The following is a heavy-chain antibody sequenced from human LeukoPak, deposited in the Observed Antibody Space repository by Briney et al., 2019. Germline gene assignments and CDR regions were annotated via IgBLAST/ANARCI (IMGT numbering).Heavy chain of an antibody. CDR2: IYYSGST. Sequence: SETLSLTCTVSGGSISSYYWSWIRQPPGKGLEWIGYIYYSGSTNYNPSLKSRVTISVDTSKNQFSLKLSSVTAADTAVYYCARDSDMCSGGSCYPIVDYWGQGTLVTVSS. V-gene: IGHV4-59*12. CDR1: GGSISSYY. J-gene: IGHJ4*02. D-gene: IGHD2-15*01. CDR3: ARDSDMCSGGSCYPIVDY.